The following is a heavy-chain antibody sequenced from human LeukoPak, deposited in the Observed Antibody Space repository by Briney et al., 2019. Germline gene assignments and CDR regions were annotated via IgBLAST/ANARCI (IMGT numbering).Heavy chain of an antibody. J-gene: IGHJ4*02. CDR2: INPSGGST. V-gene: IGHV1-46*01. Sequence: ASVKVSCKASGYTFTSYYMHWVRQAPGQGLEWMGIINPSGGSTSYVQKFQGRVTMTRDTSTSTVYMELSSLRSEDTAVYYCAGSGDYYDSSGYIDYWGQGTLVTVSS. D-gene: IGHD3-22*01. CDR3: AGSGDYYDSSGYIDY. CDR1: GYTFTSYY.